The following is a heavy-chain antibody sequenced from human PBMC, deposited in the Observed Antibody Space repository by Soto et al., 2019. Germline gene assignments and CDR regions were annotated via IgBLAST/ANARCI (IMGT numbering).Heavy chain of an antibody. D-gene: IGHD2-2*01. CDR3: ARGGKYCSSTTCYAHFDN. V-gene: IGHV1-69*02. CDR2: IIPILGIT. J-gene: IGHJ4*02. Sequence: QVQLVQSGAEVKKPGSSVKVSCKASGGTFSSYTISWVRQAPGQGLEWMGRIIPILGITNYAQKFQGRVTITADKSTSTAYMELSSLRSEDTAVYYCARGGKYCSSTTCYAHFDNWGQGTLVTVSS. CDR1: GGTFSSYT.